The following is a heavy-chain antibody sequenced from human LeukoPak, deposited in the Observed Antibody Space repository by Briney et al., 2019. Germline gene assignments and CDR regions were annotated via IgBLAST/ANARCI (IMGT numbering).Heavy chain of an antibody. D-gene: IGHD3-10*01. CDR2: IYYSGST. CDR3: ARVTYYYGSGSYYNLRVYYMDV. J-gene: IGHJ6*03. Sequence: SETLSLTCTVSGGSISSYYWSWIRQPPGKGLEWIGYIYYSGSTNYNPSLKSRVTISVDTSKNQFSLKLSSVTAADTAVYYCARVTYYYGSGSYYNLRVYYMDVWGKGTTVTISS. CDR1: GGSISSYY. V-gene: IGHV4-59*01.